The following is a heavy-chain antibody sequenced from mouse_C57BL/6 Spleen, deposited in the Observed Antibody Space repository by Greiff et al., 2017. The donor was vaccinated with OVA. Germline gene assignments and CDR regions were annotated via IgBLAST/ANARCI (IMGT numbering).Heavy chain of an antibody. CDR2: ISYDGSN. Sequence: VQLKQSGPGLVKPSQSLSLTCSVTGYSITSGYYWNWIRQFPGNKLEWMGYISYDGSNNYNPSLKNRISITRDTSKNQFFLKLNSVTTEDTATYYCARDSAVVAGDYAMDYWGQGTSVTVSS. D-gene: IGHD1-1*01. J-gene: IGHJ4*01. CDR3: ARDSAVVAGDYAMDY. CDR1: GYSITSGYY. V-gene: IGHV3-6*01.